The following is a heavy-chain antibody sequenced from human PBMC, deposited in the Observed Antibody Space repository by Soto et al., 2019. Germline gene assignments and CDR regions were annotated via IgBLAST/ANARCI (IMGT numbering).Heavy chain of an antibody. CDR3: ARPGSDLWGGYYPLED. Sequence: GASVKVSCKASGYNFIGYYMYWVRQAPGQGLEWMGWISPNSGGTNYAQNFQGRVTMTRDTSISTAYLELSRLRSDDTAVYYCARPGSDLWGGYYPLEDWGQGTLVTVSS. CDR1: GYNFIGYY. CDR2: ISPNSGGT. J-gene: IGHJ4*02. V-gene: IGHV1-2*02. D-gene: IGHD3-3*01.